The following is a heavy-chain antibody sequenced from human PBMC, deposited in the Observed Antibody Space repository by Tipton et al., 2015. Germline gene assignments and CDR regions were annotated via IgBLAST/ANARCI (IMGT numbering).Heavy chain of an antibody. CDR1: GGSISSSSYY. J-gene: IGHJ6*02. V-gene: IGHV4-39*07. CDR2: ISYSGST. Sequence: LRLSCTVSGGSISSSSYYWGWIRQPPGKGLEWIGSISYSGSTYYNPSLKSRVTISVDTSKSQFFLKLSSVTAADTAVYYCARFRYYGSESERGYFHGLDVWGQGTTVTVSS. CDR3: ARFRYYGSESERGYFHGLDV. D-gene: IGHD3-10*01.